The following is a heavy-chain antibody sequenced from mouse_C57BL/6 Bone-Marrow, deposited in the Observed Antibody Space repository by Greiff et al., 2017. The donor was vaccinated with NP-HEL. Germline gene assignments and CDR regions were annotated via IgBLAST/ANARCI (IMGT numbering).Heavy chain of an antibody. J-gene: IGHJ2*01. V-gene: IGHV1-64*01. CDR1: GYTFTSYW. D-gene: IGHD3-2*02. Sequence: QVHVKQPGAELVKPGASVKLSCKASGYTFTSYWMHWVKQRPGQGLEWIGMIHPNSGSTNYNEKFKSKATLTVDKSSSTAYMQLSSLTSEDSAVYYCARRLRGRYFDYWGQGTTLTVSS. CDR2: IHPNSGST. CDR3: ARRLRGRYFDY.